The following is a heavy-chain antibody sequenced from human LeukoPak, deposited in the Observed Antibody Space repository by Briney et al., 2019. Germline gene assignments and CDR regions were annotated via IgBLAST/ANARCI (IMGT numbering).Heavy chain of an antibody. CDR2: IGSRGNFI. D-gene: IGHD3-16*02. CDR1: GFTFSSHF. Sequence: PGGSLRLSCAASGFTFSSHFMNWVRQVPGRGLEWVSSIGSRGNFIYYADSVKGRFTISRDNVKSSLYLQMNGLRAEDTAVYYCARERYSTIQNDGLDMWGQGTMVTVSS. CDR3: ARERYSTIQNDGLDM. J-gene: IGHJ3*02. V-gene: IGHV3-21*01.